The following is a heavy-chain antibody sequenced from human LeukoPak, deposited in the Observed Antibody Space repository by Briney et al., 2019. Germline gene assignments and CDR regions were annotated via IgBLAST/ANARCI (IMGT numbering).Heavy chain of an antibody. CDR3: ARQMDSYYYGMDV. J-gene: IGHJ6*02. CDR1: GYTFTGYY. Sequence: ASVKVSCKASGYTFTGYYMHWVRQAPGQGLEWMGWINPNSGGTNYAQKFQGRVSMTRDTSISTAYMELSWLRSDDTAVCYCARQMDSYYYGMDVRGQGTTVTVSS. CDR2: INPNSGGT. V-gene: IGHV1-2*02.